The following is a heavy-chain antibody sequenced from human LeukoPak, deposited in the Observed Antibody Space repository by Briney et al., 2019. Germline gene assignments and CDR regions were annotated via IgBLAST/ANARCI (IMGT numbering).Heavy chain of an antibody. CDR1: GYTFTNYW. Sequence: GESLKTSCKASGYTFTNYWIGWVRQMPGKGLEWMGIIYPADSDTRCSPSFQGQATISADKSISTAYLQWSSLKASDTAMYYCARHRYFDVWGRGTLVTVSS. V-gene: IGHV5-51*01. J-gene: IGHJ2*01. CDR2: IYPADSDT. CDR3: ARHRYFDV.